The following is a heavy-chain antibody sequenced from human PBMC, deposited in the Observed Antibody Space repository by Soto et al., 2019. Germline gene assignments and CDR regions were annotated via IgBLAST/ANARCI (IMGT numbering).Heavy chain of an antibody. Sequence: TGGALGLWCAASGVTFSDYYMSWIRQPPGKGLEWISYITSSGGTIYYADSVKGRFTISRDNAKNSLYLQMNGLRAEDTAVYYCARDPLHHGSTFDYWGQGTLVPVSS. V-gene: IGHV3-11*01. CDR3: ARDPLHHGSTFDY. CDR2: ITSSGGTI. D-gene: IGHD3-10*01. CDR1: GVTFSDYY. J-gene: IGHJ4*02.